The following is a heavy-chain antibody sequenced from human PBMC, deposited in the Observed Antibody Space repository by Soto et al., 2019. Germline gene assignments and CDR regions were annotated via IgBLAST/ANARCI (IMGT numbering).Heavy chain of an antibody. V-gene: IGHV1-18*04. D-gene: IGHD4-17*01. Sequence: ASAKFSCKASGYTFTSYGISWVRQAPGQGLEWMGWISAYNCNTNYAQKLQGRVTMTTDTSTSTAYMELRSLRSDDTAVYYCAREDLTTNFDYWGQGTLVTVSS. J-gene: IGHJ4*02. CDR1: GYTFTSYG. CDR2: ISAYNCNT. CDR3: AREDLTTNFDY.